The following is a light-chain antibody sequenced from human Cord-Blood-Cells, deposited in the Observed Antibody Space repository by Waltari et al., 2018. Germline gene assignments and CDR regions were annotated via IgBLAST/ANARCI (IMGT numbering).Light chain of an antibody. CDR3: QQYYSYPPWT. CDR2: AAS. V-gene: IGKV1-8*01. CDR1: QGISSY. J-gene: IGKJ1*01. Sequence: AIWMTQYPSSFSASTGDRVTITCRASQGISSYLAWYQQKPGKAPKLLIYAASTLQSGVPSRFSGSGSGTDFTLTISCLQSEDFATYYCQQYYSYPPWTFGQGTKVEIK.